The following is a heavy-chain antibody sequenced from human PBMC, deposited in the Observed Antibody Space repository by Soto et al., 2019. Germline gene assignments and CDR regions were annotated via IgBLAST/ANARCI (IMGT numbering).Heavy chain of an antibody. CDR2: ISYDGSNK. V-gene: IGHV3-30-3*01. D-gene: IGHD4-17*01. CDR1: GFTFSSYA. Sequence: GGSLRLSCAASGFTFSSYAMHWVRQAPGKGLEWVAVISYDGSNKYYADSVKGRFTISRDNSKNTLYLQMNSLRAEDTAVYYCASIPTTVTPLDYRGPGPLGTLSS. J-gene: IGHJ4*02. CDR3: ASIPTTVTPLDY.